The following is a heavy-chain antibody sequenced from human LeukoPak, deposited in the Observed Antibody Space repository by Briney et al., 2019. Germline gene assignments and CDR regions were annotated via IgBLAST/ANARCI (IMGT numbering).Heavy chain of an antibody. D-gene: IGHD3-10*01. CDR1: GFTFRNYW. CDR3: AKRPRSGGRGLPFDY. J-gene: IGHJ4*02. Sequence: GGSLRLSCAASGFTFRNYWMSWVRQAPGKGPEWLANIKEDGSAKYYADSVKGRFTISRDNSKNTLYLQMNSLRAEDTAIYYCAKRPRSGGRGLPFDYWGQGTLLTVSS. V-gene: IGHV3-7*03. CDR2: IKEDGSAK.